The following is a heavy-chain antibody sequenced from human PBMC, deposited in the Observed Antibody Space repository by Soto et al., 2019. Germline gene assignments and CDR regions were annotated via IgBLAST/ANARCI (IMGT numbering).Heavy chain of an antibody. D-gene: IGHD6-13*01. J-gene: IGHJ4*02. V-gene: IGHV3-11*05. Sequence: QVQLVESGGGLVKPGGSLRLSCAVSGFTFSDYYMTWIRQAPGKGLEWVSYISSSTSHTNYADSVKGRFTISRDNAKNSLFLQMNSLRAEDPAVYYCARGRGAAAGYFDFWGQGTLVTVSS. CDR3: ARGRGAAAGYFDF. CDR1: GFTFSDYY. CDR2: ISSSTSHT.